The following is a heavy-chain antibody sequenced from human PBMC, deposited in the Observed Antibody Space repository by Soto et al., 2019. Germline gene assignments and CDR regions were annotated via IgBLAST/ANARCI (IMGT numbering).Heavy chain of an antibody. V-gene: IGHV3-21*04. D-gene: IGHD5-12*01. Sequence: PGGSLRLSCAASGFTFSSYSMNWVRQAPGKGLEWVSSISSSSSCTYYADSVKGRFTISRDNSKNTLYLQMNSLRAEDTAVYYCAKGYAYYMDVWGKGTTVTVSS. J-gene: IGHJ6*03. CDR2: ISSSSSCT. CDR3: AKGYAYYMDV. CDR1: GFTFSSYS.